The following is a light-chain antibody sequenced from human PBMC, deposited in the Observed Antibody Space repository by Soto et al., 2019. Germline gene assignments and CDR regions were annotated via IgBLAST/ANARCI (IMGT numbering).Light chain of an antibody. Sequence: ENVLTQSPGTLSLSPGERATLSCRAIQSVSSSYLAWYQQKPGQAPRLLIFDKSSRAPGVPARFSGSGTGTDFTLTINSLQSEDFGVYYCHQYNNWPPSTFGQGTRLEIK. CDR3: HQYNNWPPST. J-gene: IGKJ5*01. CDR2: DKS. V-gene: IGKV3-15*01. CDR1: QSVSSSY.